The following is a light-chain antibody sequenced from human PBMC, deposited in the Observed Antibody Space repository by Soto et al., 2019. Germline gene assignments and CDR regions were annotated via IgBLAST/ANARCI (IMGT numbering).Light chain of an antibody. CDR1: SSSIGSNF. CDR2: TNN. Sequence: QSVLTQPPSASGTPGQRVSISCSGSSSSIGSNFVYWYQQLPGTAPKLLIYTNNQRPSGVPDRFSGSKSGTSASLAISGLRSEDEADYYCAAWDDILSGGVFGGGTKLTVL. CDR3: AAWDDILSGGV. J-gene: IGLJ3*02. V-gene: IGLV1-47*02.